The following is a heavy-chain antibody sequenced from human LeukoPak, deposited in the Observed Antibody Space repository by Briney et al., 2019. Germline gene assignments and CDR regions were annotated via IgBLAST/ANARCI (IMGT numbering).Heavy chain of an antibody. CDR1: GYTFTNYG. D-gene: IGHD3-10*01. CDR3: ARDVSYYGSGSSGLVDY. V-gene: IGHV1-18*01. J-gene: IGHJ4*02. Sequence: ASVKVSRTPSGYTFTNYGVTWVRQAPGQGLEWMGWISAYNGNTNYAQKLQGRVTMTTDTSTSTAYMELRSLRSDDTAVYYCARDVSYYGSGSSGLVDYWGQGTLVTVSS. CDR2: ISAYNGNT.